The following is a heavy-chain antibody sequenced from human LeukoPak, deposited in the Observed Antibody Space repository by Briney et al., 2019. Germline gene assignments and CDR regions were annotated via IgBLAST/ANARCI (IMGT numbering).Heavy chain of an antibody. CDR3: VKFTVPDY. V-gene: IGHV3-74*01. CDR1: GFTFSNYW. CDR2: INSDGSST. D-gene: IGHD4-17*01. Sequence: GGSLRLSCAASGFTFSNYWMNWVRQVPGKGLAWVSRINSDGSSTNCADFVKGRFTISRDNAKNTLYLQMNSLRADDTAVYYCVKFTVPDYWGQGTLVSVCS. J-gene: IGHJ4*02.